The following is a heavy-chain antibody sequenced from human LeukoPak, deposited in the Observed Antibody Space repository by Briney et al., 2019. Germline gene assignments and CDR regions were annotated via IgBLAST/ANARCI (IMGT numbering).Heavy chain of an antibody. J-gene: IGHJ4*02. CDR1: GGSISSGSYY. D-gene: IGHD2-8*01. CDR3: ARVTGCMTEDYFDY. CDR2: IYTSGST. V-gene: IGHV4-61*02. Sequence: PSETLSLTCTVSGGSISSGSYYWSWIRQPAGKGLEWIGRIYTSGSTNYNPSLKSRVTIPVDTSKNQFSLRLSSVTAADTAVYYCARVTGCMTEDYFDYWGQGTLITVSS.